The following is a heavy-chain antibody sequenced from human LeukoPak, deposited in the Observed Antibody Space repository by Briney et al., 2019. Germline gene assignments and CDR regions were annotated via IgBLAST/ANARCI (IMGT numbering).Heavy chain of an antibody. CDR1: GYTFTSYD. V-gene: IGHV1-8*01. CDR3: ARGRIAARLWFDP. J-gene: IGHJ5*02. D-gene: IGHD6-6*01. CDR2: MNPNSGDT. Sequence: ASVKVSCKASGYTFTSYDINWVRQATGQGLEWMGWMNPNSGDTGYAQKFQGRVTMTRNTSISTAYMELSSLRSEDTAVYYCARGRIAARLWFDPWGQGTLVTVSS.